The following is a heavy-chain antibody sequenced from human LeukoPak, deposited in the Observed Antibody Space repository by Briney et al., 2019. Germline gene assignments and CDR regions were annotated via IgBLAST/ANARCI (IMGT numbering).Heavy chain of an antibody. Sequence: SETLSLTCTVSGGSISSSSYYWSWIRQPAGKGLEWIGRIYTSGSTNYNPSLKSRVTISVDTSKNQFSLKLSSVTAADTAVYYCARFGVGYCSSTSCYEFDYWGQGTLVTVSP. CDR3: ARFGVGYCSSTSCYEFDY. J-gene: IGHJ4*02. CDR1: GGSISSSSYY. V-gene: IGHV4-61*02. CDR2: IYTSGST. D-gene: IGHD2-2*01.